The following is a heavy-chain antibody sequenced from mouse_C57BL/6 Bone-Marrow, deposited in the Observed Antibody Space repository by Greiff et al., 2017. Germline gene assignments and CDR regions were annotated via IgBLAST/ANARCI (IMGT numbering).Heavy chain of an antibody. CDR3: SIEGVDDGWFAY. Sequence: QVQLQQSGAELARPGASVKLSCKASGYTFTSYGISWVKQRTGQGLEWIGEIYPRSGSTYYNEKFKGKATLTADKSSSTAYMELRSLTSEDSAVYVCSIEGVDDGWFAYWGQGTLVTVSA. D-gene: IGHD1-1*01. V-gene: IGHV1-81*01. CDR1: GYTFTSYG. CDR2: IYPRSGST. J-gene: IGHJ3*01.